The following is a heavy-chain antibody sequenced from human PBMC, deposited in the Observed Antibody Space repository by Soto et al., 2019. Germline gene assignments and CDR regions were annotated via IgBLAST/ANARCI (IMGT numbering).Heavy chain of an antibody. D-gene: IGHD5-18*01. CDR2: IDPYDGTT. V-gene: IGHV1-46*01. J-gene: IGHJ4*02. Sequence: QVQLVQSGAEVKKPGASVKVSCKTSGYTFTSHYIHWVRQAPGQGLEWMGMIDPYDGTTTNAQRFQRRVTMTRDTSTTTVNMEMNSLRSEDTARYFCARDIVAASTTTFRPSGQGYGHDYWGQGTLVTVSS. CDR1: GYTFTSHY. CDR3: ARDIVAASTTTFRPSGQGYGHDY.